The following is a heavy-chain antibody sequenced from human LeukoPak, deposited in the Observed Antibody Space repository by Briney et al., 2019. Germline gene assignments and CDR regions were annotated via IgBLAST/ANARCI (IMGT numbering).Heavy chain of an antibody. CDR3: CTAAFH. CDR1: GFAFNNAW. V-gene: IGHV3-15*01. J-gene: IGHJ1*01. CDR2: IRSESDSGTT. Sequence: GGSLRLSCTASGFAFNNAWMIWVRQAPGRGLQWIGHIRSESDSGTTDYAAPVKGRFTISRDDSKSTLYLQMNSLRSEDTAVYYCCTAAFHWGQGALVTVSS. D-gene: IGHD6-25*01.